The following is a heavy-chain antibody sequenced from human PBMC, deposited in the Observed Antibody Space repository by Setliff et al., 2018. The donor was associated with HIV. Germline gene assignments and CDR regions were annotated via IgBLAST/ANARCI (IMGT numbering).Heavy chain of an antibody. CDR2: MQHSGRT. V-gene: IGHV4-34*01. J-gene: IGHJ6*03. CDR3: ARVSCSSWYSIPLYYYYSMDV. Sequence: SETLSLTCAVYGGSFSGYCWSWIRQPPGKGLEWIGEMQHSGRTNYNPSLRSRVTTSVDTSKSQFSLKLGSVTAADTAVYYCARVSCSSWYSIPLYYYYSMDVWGKGTTVTVSS. CDR1: GGSFSGYC. D-gene: IGHD6-13*01.